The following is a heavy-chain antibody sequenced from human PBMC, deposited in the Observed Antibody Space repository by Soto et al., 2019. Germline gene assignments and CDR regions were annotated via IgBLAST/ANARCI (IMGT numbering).Heavy chain of an antibody. Sequence: SETLSLTCTVSGGSISSSSYYWGWIRQPPGKGLEWIGSIYYSGSTYYNPSLKSRVTISVDTSKDQFSLKLSSVTAADTAVYYCAGGEDDSSGYYWDYWGQGTLVTVSS. CDR2: IYYSGST. D-gene: IGHD3-22*01. CDR1: GGSISSSSYY. CDR3: AGGEDDSSGYYWDY. V-gene: IGHV4-39*01. J-gene: IGHJ4*02.